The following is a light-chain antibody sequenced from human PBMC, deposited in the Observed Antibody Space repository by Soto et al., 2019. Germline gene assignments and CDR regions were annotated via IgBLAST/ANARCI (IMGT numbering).Light chain of an antibody. CDR2: GTS. CDR1: QGISTY. CDR3: QQSSTIPLT. J-gene: IGKJ4*01. V-gene: IGKV1-39*01. Sequence: DSQMTQSPSSLSASLGDRVTITCRASQGISTYLNWYQQKPGKAPYLLIYGTSTLQSGVSSRFSGAGSGTDFSLTISSLQPEDFADCFCQQSSTIPLTFGGGTKVDI.